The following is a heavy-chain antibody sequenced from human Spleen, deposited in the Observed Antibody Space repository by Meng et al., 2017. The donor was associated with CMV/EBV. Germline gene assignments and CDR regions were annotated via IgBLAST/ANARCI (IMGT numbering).Heavy chain of an antibody. CDR1: GLTFRIHV. V-gene: IGHV3-23*02. CDR2: VGGGDNV. CDR3: AAKKHGDYGYEY. J-gene: IGHJ4*02. Sequence: GLTFRIHVMWWVDAAAGTGVGEGAGVGGGDNVYHKGAVEDRFKISRDNSKKTVYLQMNSLGDEHTAVYYCAAKKHGDYGYEYWGQGSLVTVSS. D-gene: IGHD4-17*01.